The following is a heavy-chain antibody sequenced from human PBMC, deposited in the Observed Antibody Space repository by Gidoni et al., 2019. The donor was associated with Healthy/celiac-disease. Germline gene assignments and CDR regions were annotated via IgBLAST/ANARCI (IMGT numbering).Heavy chain of an antibody. J-gene: IGHJ6*03. Sequence: EVQLVQSGAEVKKPGESLRISCKGSGYSFTSYWISWVRQMPGKGLEWMGRIDPSDSYTNYSPSFQGHVTISADKSISTAYLQWSSLKASDTAMYYCASHALIWVGSMGQKYYMDVWGKGTTVTVSS. V-gene: IGHV5-10-1*03. D-gene: IGHD3-10*01. CDR2: IDPSDSYT. CDR1: GYSFTSYW. CDR3: ASHALIWVGSMGQKYYMDV.